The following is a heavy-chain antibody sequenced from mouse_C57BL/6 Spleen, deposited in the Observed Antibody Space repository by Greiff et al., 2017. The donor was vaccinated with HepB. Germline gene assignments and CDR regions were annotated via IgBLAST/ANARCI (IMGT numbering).Heavy chain of an antibody. Sequence: QVQLQQPGAELVRPGSSVKLSCKASGYTFTSYWMHWVKQRPIHGLEWIGNIDPSDSETHYNQKFKDKATLTVDKSSSTAYMQLSSLTSEDSAVYYCARGYYGSSYFDYWGQGTTLTVSS. J-gene: IGHJ2*01. V-gene: IGHV1-52*01. D-gene: IGHD1-1*01. CDR2: IDPSDSET. CDR3: ARGYYGSSYFDY. CDR1: GYTFTSYW.